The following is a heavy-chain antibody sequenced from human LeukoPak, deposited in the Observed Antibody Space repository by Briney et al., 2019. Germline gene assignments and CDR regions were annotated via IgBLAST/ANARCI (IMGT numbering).Heavy chain of an antibody. CDR2: INHSGST. J-gene: IGHJ4*02. V-gene: IGHV4-34*01. CDR3: ARGKCSSTSCYLGDLGFDY. Sequence: SETLSLTRAVYGGSFSGYYWSWIRRPPGKGLEWIGEINHSGSTNYNPSLKSRVTISVDTSKNQFSLKLSSVTAADTAVYYCARGKCSSTSCYLGDLGFDYWGQGTLVTVSS. D-gene: IGHD2-2*01. CDR1: GGSFSGYY.